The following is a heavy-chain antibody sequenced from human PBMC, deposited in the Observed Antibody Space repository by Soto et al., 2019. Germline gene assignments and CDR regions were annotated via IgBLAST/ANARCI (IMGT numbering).Heavy chain of an antibody. V-gene: IGHV3-21*01. Sequence: GGSLRLSCAASGFTFSSYSMNWVRQAPGKGLEWVSSISSSSSYIYYADSVKGRFTISRDNAKNSLYLQMNSLRAEDTAVYYCARVKGYFDWSPPNWFDPWGQGTLVTVSS. CDR2: ISSSSSYI. D-gene: IGHD3-9*01. CDR1: GFTFSSYS. J-gene: IGHJ5*02. CDR3: ARVKGYFDWSPPNWFDP.